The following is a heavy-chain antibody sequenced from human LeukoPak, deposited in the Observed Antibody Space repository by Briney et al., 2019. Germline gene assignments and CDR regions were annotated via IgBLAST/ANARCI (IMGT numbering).Heavy chain of an antibody. Sequence: PSETLSLTCTVSGGSISSYYWSWIRQPAGKGLEWIGRIYTSGSTNYNPSLKTRVTMSVDTSKNQFSLKLSSVTAADTAVYYCARDDSGYDGTDAFDIWGQGTMVTVSS. CDR3: ARDDSGYDGTDAFDI. J-gene: IGHJ3*02. CDR2: IYTSGST. D-gene: IGHD5-12*01. CDR1: GGSISSYY. V-gene: IGHV4-4*07.